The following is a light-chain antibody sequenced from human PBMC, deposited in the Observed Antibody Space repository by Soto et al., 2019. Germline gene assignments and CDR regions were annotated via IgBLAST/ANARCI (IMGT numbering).Light chain of an antibody. CDR3: QNDNSSFF. CDR1: QSVSSTY. Sequence: DIVLTQSPGTLSLSPGERATLSCRASQSVSSTYLAWYQQKPGQAPRLLIYDTSSRATDIPPRFSGNGSATEFTLNISRLEPEECSVDYCQNDNSSFFFGGGTTVSIK. CDR2: DTS. V-gene: IGKV3-20*01. J-gene: IGKJ4*01.